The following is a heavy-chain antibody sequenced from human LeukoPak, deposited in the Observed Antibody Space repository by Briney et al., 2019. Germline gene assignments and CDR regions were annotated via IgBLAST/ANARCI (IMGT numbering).Heavy chain of an antibody. Sequence: PGGSLRLSCAASGFTFSSYGMHWVRQAPGKGLEWVTFIRYDGNNKYYTDSVKGRFTISRDNSKNTLYLQMNSLRAEDTAVYYCAKDSGSSGWYFDYWGQGTLVTVSS. CDR2: IRYDGNNK. CDR3: AKDSGSSGWYFDY. V-gene: IGHV3-30*02. D-gene: IGHD6-19*01. CDR1: GFTFSSYG. J-gene: IGHJ4*02.